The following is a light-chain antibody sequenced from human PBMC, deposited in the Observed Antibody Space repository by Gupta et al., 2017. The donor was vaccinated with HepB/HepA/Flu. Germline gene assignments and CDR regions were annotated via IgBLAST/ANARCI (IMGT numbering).Light chain of an antibody. V-gene: IGLV2-23*02. CDR3: SSYAGSFNYVV. CDR2: EVT. CDR1: SNDVGKYNL. J-gene: IGLJ2*01. Sequence: QSALTQPASVSGSPGQSITISCTGTSNDVGKYNLVSWYQQNPGKAPKLLSYEVTKRPSGVSDRFSGSKSGNTASLTISGLHAEDEADYYCSSYAGSFNYVVFGGGTKLTGL.